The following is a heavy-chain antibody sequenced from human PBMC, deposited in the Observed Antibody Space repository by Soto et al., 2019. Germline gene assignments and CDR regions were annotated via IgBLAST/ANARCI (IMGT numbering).Heavy chain of an antibody. D-gene: IGHD6-13*01. J-gene: IGHJ5*02. Sequence: EVQLLESGGGLVQPGGSLRLSCAASGFTFSSYAMSWVRQAPGKGLEWVSAISGSGGSTYYADSVKGRFTISRDNSKNTLYLQMNSLRAEDTAVYYCANRKQQLSRFDPWGQGTLVTVSS. CDR3: ANRKQQLSRFDP. V-gene: IGHV3-23*01. CDR1: GFTFSSYA. CDR2: ISGSGGST.